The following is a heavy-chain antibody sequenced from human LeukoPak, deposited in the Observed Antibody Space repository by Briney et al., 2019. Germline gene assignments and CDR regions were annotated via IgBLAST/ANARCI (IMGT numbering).Heavy chain of an antibody. D-gene: IGHD3-3*01. CDR2: IYTSGST. Sequence: SQTLSLTYTVSGGSISSGSYYWSWIRQPAGKGLEWIGRIYTSGSTNYNPSLKSRVTISVDTSKNQFSLKLSSVTAADTAVYYCARVAGITIFGVVREMDVWGKGTTVTVSS. CDR1: GGSISSGSYY. CDR3: ARVAGITIFGVVREMDV. V-gene: IGHV4-61*02. J-gene: IGHJ6*04.